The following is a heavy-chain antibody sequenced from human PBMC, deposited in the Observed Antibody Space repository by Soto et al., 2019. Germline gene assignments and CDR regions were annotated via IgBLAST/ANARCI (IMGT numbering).Heavy chain of an antibody. D-gene: IGHD3-10*01. CDR1: GYTFTGYY. Sequence: RASVKVSCKASGYTFTGYYMHWVRQAPGQGLEWMGWINPNSGGTNYAQKFQGRVTMTRDTSISTAYMELSRLRSDDTAVYYCAREDREYYYYYYGMDVCGQGTTVTVSS. CDR2: INPNSGGT. CDR3: AREDREYYYYYYGMDV. V-gene: IGHV1-2*02. J-gene: IGHJ6*02.